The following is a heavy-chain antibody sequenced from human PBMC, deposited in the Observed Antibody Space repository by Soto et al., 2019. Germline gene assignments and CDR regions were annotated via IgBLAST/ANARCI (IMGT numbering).Heavy chain of an antibody. Sequence: ALVKVSCKVSGYTLTELSMHWVRQAPGKGLEWMGGFDPEDGETIYAQKFQGRVTMTEDTSTDTAYMELSSLRSEDTAVYYCATGPYSSGWSPFDYWGQGTLVTVSS. CDR1: GYTLTELS. J-gene: IGHJ4*02. D-gene: IGHD6-19*01. CDR2: FDPEDGET. CDR3: ATGPYSSGWSPFDY. V-gene: IGHV1-24*01.